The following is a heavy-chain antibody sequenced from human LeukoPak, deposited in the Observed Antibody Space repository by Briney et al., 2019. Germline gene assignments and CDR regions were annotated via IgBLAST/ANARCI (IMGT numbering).Heavy chain of an antibody. CDR2: INPNSGGT. CDR1: GYTFAGYY. J-gene: IGHJ5*02. V-gene: IGHV1-2*02. CDR3: AREEAAAGSFNP. Sequence: ASVKVSCKASGYTFAGYYMHWVRQAPRQGLEWMGSINPNSGGTNYAQKFQGRVTMTRDTSISTAYMELSRLRSDDTAVYYCAREEAAAGSFNPWGQGTLVTVSS. D-gene: IGHD6-13*01.